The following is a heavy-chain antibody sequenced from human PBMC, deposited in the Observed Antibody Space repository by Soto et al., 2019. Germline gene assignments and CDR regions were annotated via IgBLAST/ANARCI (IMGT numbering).Heavy chain of an antibody. V-gene: IGHV3-15*07. J-gene: IGHJ4*02. CDR2: ITSKINGGTT. D-gene: IGHD1-1*01. CDR3: ATGGSRFDY. Sequence: EVQLVESGGGLVQPGGSLGLSCVASGFTFTNAWVNWVRQAPGKGLEWVGRITSKINGGTTDYAAPVKGRFTISRDDSKNTLYLQMSSLKTEDTAVYYCATGGSRFDYWGQGTLVTVSS. CDR1: GFTFTNAW.